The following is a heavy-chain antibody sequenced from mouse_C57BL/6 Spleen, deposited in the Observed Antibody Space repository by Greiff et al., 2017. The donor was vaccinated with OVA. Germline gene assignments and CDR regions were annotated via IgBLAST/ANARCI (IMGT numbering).Heavy chain of an antibody. D-gene: IGHD2-4*01. Sequence: QVQLQQPGAELVRPGSSVKLSCKASGYTFTSYWMDWVKQRPGQGPEWIGNIYPSDSETHYNQKFKDKATLTVDKSSSTAYMQLSSLTSEDSAVYYCARNYYDYDDGYAMDYWGQGTSVTVSS. CDR1: GYTFTSYW. J-gene: IGHJ4*01. V-gene: IGHV1-61*01. CDR3: ARNYYDYDDGYAMDY. CDR2: IYPSDSET.